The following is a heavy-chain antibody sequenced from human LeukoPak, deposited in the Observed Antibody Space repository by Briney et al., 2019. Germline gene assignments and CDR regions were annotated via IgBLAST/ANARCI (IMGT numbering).Heavy chain of an antibody. V-gene: IGHV3-30*10. CDR1: GFTFSSYS. CDR3: AREREREGLTGYSYYFEY. Sequence: GRSLRLSCASSGFTFSSYSMHWFRQDPAKGLEWGAVISYDGSKKYYTDSVRGRFTISRDNSKNKLYLQMNSLTAEDTAVYYCAREREREGLTGYSYYFEYWGQGTPVTVSS. CDR2: ISYDGSKK. J-gene: IGHJ4*02. D-gene: IGHD3-9*01.